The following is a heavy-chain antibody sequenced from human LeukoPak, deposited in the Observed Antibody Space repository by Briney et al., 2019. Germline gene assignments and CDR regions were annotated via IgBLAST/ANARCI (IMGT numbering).Heavy chain of an antibody. Sequence: PSETLSLTCAASGGSISSYYWSWIRQPPGKGLEWVGYIDYSGRPKYNPSLKSRVTISVDTSKNQFSLKLSSVTAADTAVYYCARRGYSYGLPLDYWGQGTLVTVSS. CDR3: ARRGYSYGLPLDY. D-gene: IGHD5-18*01. CDR1: GGSISSYY. V-gene: IGHV4-59*08. CDR2: IDYSGRP. J-gene: IGHJ4*02.